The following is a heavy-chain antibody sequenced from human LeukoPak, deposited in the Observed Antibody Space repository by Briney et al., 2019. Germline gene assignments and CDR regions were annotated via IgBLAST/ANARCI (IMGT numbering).Heavy chain of an antibody. D-gene: IGHD2-15*01. CDR2: IYSGGST. CDR3: ARGGLFKYFFDY. V-gene: IGHV3-53*01. CDR1: GFTVSSNY. Sequence: PGGSLRLSCAASGFTVSSNYMSWVRQAPGKGLEWVSVIYSGGSTYYADSVKGRFTISRDNAKNMLYLQMNSLRAEDTAVYYCARGGLFKYFFDYWGQGTPVTVSS. J-gene: IGHJ4*02.